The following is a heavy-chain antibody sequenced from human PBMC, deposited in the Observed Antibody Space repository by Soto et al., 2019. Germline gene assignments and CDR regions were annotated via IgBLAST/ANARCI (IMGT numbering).Heavy chain of an antibody. CDR2: VSRAGTYT. CDR1: GFTFSSYA. D-gene: IGHD3-16*01. Sequence: EVQLLESGGDVVRPGGSLRLSCAASGFTFSSYAMGWVRQAPGKGLEWVAGVSRAGTYTFYADPVRARFSTSIGNSRAIVDLYMNALRGAETAVYFWVKYTVTEDLGESWGQGTLVSVSS. V-gene: IGHV3-23*01. CDR3: VKYTVTEDLGES. J-gene: IGHJ5*02.